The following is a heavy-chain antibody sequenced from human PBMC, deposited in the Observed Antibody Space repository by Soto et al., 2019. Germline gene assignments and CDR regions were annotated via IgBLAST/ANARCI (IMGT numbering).Heavy chain of an antibody. CDR2: IYWNDDK. CDR3: GRCSGGSCYFGYFDY. Sequence: SGPTLVNPTQTLTLTCTFSGFSLSTSGVGVGWIRQPPGKALEWLALIYWNDDKRYSPSLKSRLTITKDTSKNQVVLTMTNMDPVDTATYYCGRCSGGSCYFGYFDYWGQGTLVTVSS. J-gene: IGHJ4*02. D-gene: IGHD2-15*01. V-gene: IGHV2-5*01. CDR1: GFSLSTSGVG.